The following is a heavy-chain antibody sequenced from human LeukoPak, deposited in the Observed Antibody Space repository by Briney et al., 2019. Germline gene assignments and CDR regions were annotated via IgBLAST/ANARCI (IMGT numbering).Heavy chain of an antibody. CDR3: AKTPWYSYGYGSSYYYYGMDV. D-gene: IGHD5-18*01. CDR2: ISYDGSNK. CDR1: GFTFSSYG. Sequence: GGSLRLSCAASGFTFSSYGMHWVRQAPGKGLEWVAVISYDGSNKYYADSVKGRFTISRDNSKNTLYLQMNSLRAEDTAVYYCAKTPWYSYGYGSSYYYYGMDVWGQGTTVTVSS. V-gene: IGHV3-30*18. J-gene: IGHJ6*02.